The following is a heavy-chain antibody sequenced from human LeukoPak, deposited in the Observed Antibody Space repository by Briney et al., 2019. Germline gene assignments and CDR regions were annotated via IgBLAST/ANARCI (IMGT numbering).Heavy chain of an antibody. D-gene: IGHD6-13*01. Sequence: GGSLRLSCAASGFTFSSYWMSWVRQAPGKGLEWVANMKQDGSEKYYVDSVKGRFTISRDNAKNSLYLQMNSLRAEDTAVYYCARVEVSSWYGRDYYYYYMDVWGKGTTVTVSS. CDR3: ARVEVSSWYGRDYYYYYMDV. CDR2: MKQDGSEK. J-gene: IGHJ6*03. CDR1: GFTFSSYW. V-gene: IGHV3-7*01.